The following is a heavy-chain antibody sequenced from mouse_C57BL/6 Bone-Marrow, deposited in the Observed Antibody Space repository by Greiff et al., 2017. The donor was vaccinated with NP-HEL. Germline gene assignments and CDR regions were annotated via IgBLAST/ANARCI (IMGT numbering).Heavy chain of an antibody. J-gene: IGHJ3*01. CDR3: AGSCYTFTPWFAY. Sequence: QVQLQQSGAELMKPGASVKLSCKATGYTFTGYWIEWVKQRPGHGLEWIGEILPGSGSTNYNEKVKGKATFTADTYSNTAYMQLSSLTTEDSAIYYCAGSCYTFTPWFAYWGQGTLVTVSA. CDR1: GYTFTGYW. D-gene: IGHD5-1-1*01. CDR2: ILPGSGST. V-gene: IGHV1-9*01.